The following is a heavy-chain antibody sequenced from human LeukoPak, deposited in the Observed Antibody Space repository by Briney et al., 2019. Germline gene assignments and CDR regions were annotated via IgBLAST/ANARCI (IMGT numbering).Heavy chain of an antibody. V-gene: IGHV4-59*08. CDR3: ARRRVGAAAGLDY. J-gene: IGHJ4*02. Sequence: PSETLSLTCTVSGGSISSYYWYWIRQPPGKGLEWIGYIYSSGSTNYNPSLKSRVTISVDTSKNQSSLKLSSVTAADTAVYYCARRRVGAAAGLDYWGQGTLVTVSS. CDR1: GGSISSYY. CDR2: IYSSGST. D-gene: IGHD6-13*01.